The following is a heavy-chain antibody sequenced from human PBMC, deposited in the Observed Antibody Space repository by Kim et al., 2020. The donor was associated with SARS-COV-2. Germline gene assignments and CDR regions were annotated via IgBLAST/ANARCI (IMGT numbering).Heavy chain of an antibody. V-gene: IGHV3-30-3*01. D-gene: IGHD1-26*01. CDR1: GFTFSSYV. J-gene: IGHJ4*02. CDR3: ARESSIVGTTGGFDY. CDR2: ILYDQSDI. Sequence: GGSLRLSCAASGFTFSSYVMHWVRQAPGKGLEWVAVILYDQSDIYYADSAKGRFTISRENSKNTLYLQMNSLRAEDTAVYYCARESSIVGTTGGFDYWGQGTLVTVSS.